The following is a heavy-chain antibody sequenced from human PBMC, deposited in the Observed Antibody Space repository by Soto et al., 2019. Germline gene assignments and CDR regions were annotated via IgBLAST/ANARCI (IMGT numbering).Heavy chain of an antibody. CDR1: EFTFSSYG. V-gene: IGHV3-30*18. CDR2: ISYDGSNK. J-gene: IGHJ4*02. D-gene: IGHD3-3*01. CDR3: AKGDSFGVVNTYYFDY. Sequence: GGSLRLSCEASEFTFSSYGMHWVRQAPGKGLEWVAVISYDGSNKYYADSVKGRFTISRDNSKNTLYLQMNSLRAEDTAVYYCAKGDSFGVVNTYYFDYWGQGTLVTVSS.